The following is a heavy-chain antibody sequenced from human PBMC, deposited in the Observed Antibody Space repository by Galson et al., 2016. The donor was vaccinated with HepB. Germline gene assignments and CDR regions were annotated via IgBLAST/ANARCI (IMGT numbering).Heavy chain of an antibody. CDR1: GFTFGNYA. D-gene: IGHD3-3*01. J-gene: IGHJ4*02. CDR2: ISGSGHNT. CDR3: ARHSEVFGDSKTDY. V-gene: IGHV3-23*01. Sequence: SLRLSCAASGFTFGNYAMSWVRQAPGKGLEWVSTISGSGHNTYYADSVKGRFSISRDNSKNTLFLDMYSLRADDMALYYCARHSEVFGDSKTDYRGQETRVTVSS.